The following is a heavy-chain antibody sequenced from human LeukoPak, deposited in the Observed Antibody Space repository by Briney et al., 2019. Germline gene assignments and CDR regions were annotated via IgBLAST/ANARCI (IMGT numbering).Heavy chain of an antibody. CDR1: GGSVSSGSYS. Sequence: SETLSLTCTVSGGSVSSGSYSWSWIRQPPGKGLEWIGYIYHSGSTYYNPSLKSRVTISVDRSKNQFSLKLSSVTAADTAVYYCARLSNYVYFDYWGQGTLVTVSS. CDR3: ARLSNYVYFDY. D-gene: IGHD4-11*01. CDR2: IYHSGST. V-gene: IGHV4-30-2*01. J-gene: IGHJ4*02.